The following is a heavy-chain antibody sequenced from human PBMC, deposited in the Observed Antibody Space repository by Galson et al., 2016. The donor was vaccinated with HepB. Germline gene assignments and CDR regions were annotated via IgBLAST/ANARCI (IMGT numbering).Heavy chain of an antibody. CDR2: ISPYNGDT. CDR3: ARVGPLGSYDY. Sequence: SVKVSCKASGYTFTNYGITWVRQAPGQGLEWMGWISPYNGDTNFAQKFQGRVTMTTDTSTSTVYMEQRSLRYDNTAVYFCARVGPLGSYDYWGQGTLVTVSS. V-gene: IGHV1-18*01. D-gene: IGHD7-27*01. CDR1: GYTFTNYG. J-gene: IGHJ4*02.